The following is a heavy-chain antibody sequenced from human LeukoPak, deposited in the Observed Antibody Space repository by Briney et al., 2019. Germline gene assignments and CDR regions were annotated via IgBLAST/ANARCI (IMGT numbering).Heavy chain of an antibody. CDR2: IYHRGST. CDR1: GGSISNSNW. D-gene: IGHD3-22*01. Sequence: PSETLSLTCAVSGGSISNSNWWSWVRQPPGKGLEWIGEIYHRGSTNYNPSLKSRVTISVDKSKNQFSLKLRSVTAADTAVYYCARDGRGYYDSGGSTHALVYGMDVWGQGTTVTVSS. J-gene: IGHJ6*02. CDR3: ARDGRGYYDSGGSTHALVYGMDV. V-gene: IGHV4-4*02.